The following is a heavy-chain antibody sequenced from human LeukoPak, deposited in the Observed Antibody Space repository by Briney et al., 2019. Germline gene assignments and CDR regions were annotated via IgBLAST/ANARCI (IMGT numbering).Heavy chain of an antibody. CDR2: IYYDGNHK. V-gene: IGHV3-33*06. D-gene: IGHD6-13*01. J-gene: IGHJ4*02. CDR1: GFTFSSYG. Sequence: GRSLRLSCAASGFTFSSYGMHWVRQAPGKGLEWMAIIYYDGNHKYYADSVKGRFTISRDNSKNTLYLQMNSLRAEDTAVYYCAKDLSLFSSSWSPFDYWGQGTLVTVSS. CDR3: AKDLSLFSSSWSPFDY.